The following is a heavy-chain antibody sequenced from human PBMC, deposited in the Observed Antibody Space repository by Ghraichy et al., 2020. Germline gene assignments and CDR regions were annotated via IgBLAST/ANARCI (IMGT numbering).Heavy chain of an antibody. V-gene: IGHV3-43*01. D-gene: IGHD5-24*01. CDR3: ARDLLRGDGYNFIYYSGMDV. Sequence: GVLNISCAASGFTFEDYPMHWVRQAPGKGLEWVSLITWDGDSTYYAESVKGRFTISRDNSKNSLYLQMNSLRTEDTALYYCARDLLRGDGYNFIYYSGMDVWGQGTTVTVSS. CDR1: GFTFEDYP. J-gene: IGHJ6*02. CDR2: ITWDGDST.